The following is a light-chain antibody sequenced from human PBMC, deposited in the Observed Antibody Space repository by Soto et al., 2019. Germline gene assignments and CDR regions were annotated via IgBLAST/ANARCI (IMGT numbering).Light chain of an antibody. CDR2: DHT. Sequence: QSALTQPPSVSGAPGQRVTISCTGNTSNIGAGYPVHWYQQLPGTAPKLLFYDHTNRPSGIPDRFSGSKSGTSASLAITGLQAEDEAQYYCQSYDRTLSGVIFGGGTKLTVL. CDR1: TSNIGAGYP. J-gene: IGLJ2*01. V-gene: IGLV1-40*01. CDR3: QSYDRTLSGVI.